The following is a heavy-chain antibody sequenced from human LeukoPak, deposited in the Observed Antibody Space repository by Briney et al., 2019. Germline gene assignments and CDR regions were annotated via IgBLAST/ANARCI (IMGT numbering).Heavy chain of an antibody. CDR1: GFTFSNDW. Sequence: GGSLRLSCAASGFTFSNDWMNWVRQPPGKGLEWVGRIKSKADGGITDYAEPVKGRFTFSRDDSKNTLYLQMNSLKTEDTAVYYCTTTYYYDSSPGSFDYWGQGTLVTVSS. J-gene: IGHJ4*02. CDR2: IKSKADGGIT. D-gene: IGHD3-22*01. V-gene: IGHV3-15*01. CDR3: TTTYYYDSSPGSFDY.